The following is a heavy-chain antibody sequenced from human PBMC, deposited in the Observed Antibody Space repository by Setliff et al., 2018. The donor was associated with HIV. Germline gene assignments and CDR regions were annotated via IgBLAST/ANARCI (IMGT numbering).Heavy chain of an antibody. CDR2: IQYSDSS. Sequence: SETLSLPCTVSGASISNYYWTWLRQPPGKGLAWIASIQYSDSSHYNTSLQTRVTIALDTSTKQLSLYLSLVNETDTAVYYCARSGYSSGFYWVFGAFGVWGQGKMVTVSS. V-gene: IGHV4-59*01. CDR3: ARSGYSSGFYWVFGAFGV. CDR1: GASISNYY. J-gene: IGHJ3*01. D-gene: IGHD3-22*01.